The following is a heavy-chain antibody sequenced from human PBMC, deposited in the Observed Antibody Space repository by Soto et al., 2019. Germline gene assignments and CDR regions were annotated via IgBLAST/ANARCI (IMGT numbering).Heavy chain of an antibody. D-gene: IGHD2-15*01. Sequence: SDTLSLTCTVSGGSIYRSGYYWGWIRQPPGRGLEWIGNIDYNGVTYSNPSLKSRVTISRDTSKNQFSLKLTSVTAADTALYYCGKVLVGATGHTDSDSWGPGTLVTVSS. CDR2: IDYNGVT. J-gene: IGHJ4*02. CDR1: GGSIYRSGYY. CDR3: GKVLVGATGHTDSDS. V-gene: IGHV4-39*01.